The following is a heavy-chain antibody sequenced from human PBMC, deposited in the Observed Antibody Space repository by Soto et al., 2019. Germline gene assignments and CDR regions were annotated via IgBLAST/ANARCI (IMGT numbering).Heavy chain of an antibody. Sequence: GASVKVSCKASGYTFTSYGISWVRQAPRQGLEWMGWISAYNGNTNYAQKLQGRVTMTTDTSTSTAYMELRSLRSDDTAVYYCAASIVVVPAAPSCAFDIWGQGTMVTVSS. CDR3: AASIVVVPAAPSCAFDI. D-gene: IGHD2-2*01. J-gene: IGHJ3*02. CDR2: ISAYNGNT. V-gene: IGHV1-18*01. CDR1: GYTFTSYG.